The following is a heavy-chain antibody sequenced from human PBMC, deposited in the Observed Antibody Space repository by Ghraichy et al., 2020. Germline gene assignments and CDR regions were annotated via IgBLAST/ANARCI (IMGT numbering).Heavy chain of an antibody. Sequence: SETLSLTCSVYGRSISSSDHYWGWIRQPPGKGLEWVGGMYYNGDTYYNPSLNSRVTISMDTPKNQFSLKVTSLTAADTALYFCARSPFSNYPPAWFDPWGQGTLVTVSS. D-gene: IGHD3-10*01. CDR3: ARSPFSNYPPAWFDP. V-gene: IGHV4-39*01. CDR2: MYYNGDT. CDR1: GRSISSSDHY. J-gene: IGHJ5*02.